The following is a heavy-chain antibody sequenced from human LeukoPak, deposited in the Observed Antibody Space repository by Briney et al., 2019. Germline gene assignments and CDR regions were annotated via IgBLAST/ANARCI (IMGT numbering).Heavy chain of an antibody. CDR2: IKSKTDGGTT. Sequence: PGGSLRLSCAASGFTFSNAWMSWVRQAPGKGLEWVGRIKSKTDGGTTDYAAPVKGRFTISRDDSKNTLYLQMNSLKTEDTAVYYCTTEDVVVVAATPYYYYMDVWGKGTTVTVSS. CDR1: GFTFSNAW. J-gene: IGHJ6*03. V-gene: IGHV3-15*01. CDR3: TTEDVVVVAATPYYYYMDV. D-gene: IGHD2-15*01.